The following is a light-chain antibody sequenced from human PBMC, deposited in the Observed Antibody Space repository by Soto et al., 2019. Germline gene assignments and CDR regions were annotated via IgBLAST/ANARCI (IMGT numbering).Light chain of an antibody. CDR1: QSISSW. J-gene: IGKJ1*01. CDR3: QQYNSLWT. Sequence: DIQMTQSPSTLSASVGDRVTITCRASQSISSWLAWYQQKPGKAPKLLIYKASSLESGVPSRFSGSGSGTEFTLTISSLQPDDLATYYCQQYNSLWTLGRGTKVDIK. V-gene: IGKV1-5*03. CDR2: KAS.